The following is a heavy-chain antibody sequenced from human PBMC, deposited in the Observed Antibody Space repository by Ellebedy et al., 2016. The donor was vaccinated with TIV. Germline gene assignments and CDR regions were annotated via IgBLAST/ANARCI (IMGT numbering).Heavy chain of an antibody. CDR3: ASFSDYIYFYAINV. CDR2: ISYSGKNK. J-gene: IGHJ6*02. V-gene: IGHV3-30*04. Sequence: GESLKISCVGSGFAFGSNTMYWVRQAPGKGLECVAVISYSGKNKDYADSVKGRFTISSDNSNYTLFLQMNNLRVDDTAVYYCASFSDYIYFYAINVWGQGTTVTVSS. CDR1: GFAFGSNT. D-gene: IGHD2-8*01.